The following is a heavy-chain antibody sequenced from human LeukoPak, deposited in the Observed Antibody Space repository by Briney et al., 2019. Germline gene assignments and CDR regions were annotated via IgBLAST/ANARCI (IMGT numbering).Heavy chain of an antibody. J-gene: IGHJ4*02. CDR1: GYTFSGYY. CDR2: IKPNSGDT. D-gene: IGHD6-19*01. V-gene: IGHV1-2*02. Sequence: ASVKVSCKPSGYTFSGYYLHWVRQAPGQGLEWMGWIKPNSGDTNHTQNFQGRVTMTRDTSINTAYMELSRLRSDDTPVYYCATPARRGSGWYLDYWGQGTLVTVSS. CDR3: ATPARRGSGWYLDY.